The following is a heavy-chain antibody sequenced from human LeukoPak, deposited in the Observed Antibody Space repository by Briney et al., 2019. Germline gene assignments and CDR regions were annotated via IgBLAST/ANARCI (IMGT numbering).Heavy chain of an antibody. V-gene: IGHV3-15*01. Sequence: GGSLRLSCVLSGLTFSDAWMSWVRQAPGKGLEWVGRIRNDRITDYAAPVQGRFSISRDNSKNTFYLQMNSLRTEDTGMYFCTWLATIFTVDYWGQGTLVTVSS. J-gene: IGHJ4*02. CDR2: IRNDRIT. CDR1: GLTFSDAW. D-gene: IGHD5-12*01. CDR3: TWLATIFTVDY.